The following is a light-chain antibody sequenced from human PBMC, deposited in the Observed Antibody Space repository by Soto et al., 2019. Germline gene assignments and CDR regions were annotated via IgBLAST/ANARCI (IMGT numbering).Light chain of an antibody. CDR1: TGAVTSGYY. Sequence: QTVVTQEPSLTVSPGGTVTLTCASSTGAVTSGYYPNWFQQKPGQAPRALIYGTNNKHSWTPARFSGSLLGGKDALTLSGVQPEDEAEYYCLLYYGGAQLVFGGGTKVTVL. CDR2: GTN. CDR3: LLYYGGAQLV. V-gene: IGLV7-43*01. J-gene: IGLJ2*01.